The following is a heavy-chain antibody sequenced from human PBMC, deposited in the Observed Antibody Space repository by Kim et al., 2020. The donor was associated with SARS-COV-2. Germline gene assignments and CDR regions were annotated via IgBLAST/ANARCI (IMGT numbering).Heavy chain of an antibody. D-gene: IGHD6-19*01. CDR1: GFAFSHYW. J-gene: IGHJ6*02. V-gene: IGHV3-74*03. CDR2: IRDDGSGS. Sequence: GGSLRLSCAASGFAFSHYWMHWVRQAPGKGLVWVSRIRDDGSGSTYADSVMGRFTISRDNADNTLYLQMNSLRVEDTAVYYCARVIASSPAGMLVWGQGTTATVSS. CDR3: ARVIASSPAGMLV.